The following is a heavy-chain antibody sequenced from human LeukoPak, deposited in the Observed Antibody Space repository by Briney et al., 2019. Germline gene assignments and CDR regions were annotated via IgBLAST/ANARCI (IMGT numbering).Heavy chain of an antibody. CDR3: ARDQGYYDSSGYWDY. CDR1: GGSISSHY. V-gene: IGHV4-59*11. Sequence: SETLSLTCTVSGGSISSHYWSWIRQPPGKGLEWIGYIYYSGSPNYNPSLKSRVTISVDTSKNQFSLKLSSVTAADTAVYYCARDQGYYDSSGYWDYWGQGTLVTVSS. CDR2: IYYSGSP. D-gene: IGHD3-22*01. J-gene: IGHJ4*02.